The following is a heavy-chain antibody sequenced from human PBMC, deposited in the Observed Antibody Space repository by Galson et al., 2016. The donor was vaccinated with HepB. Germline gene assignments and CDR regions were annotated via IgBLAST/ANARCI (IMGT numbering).Heavy chain of an antibody. V-gene: IGHV3-23*01. J-gene: IGHJ4*02. D-gene: IGHD3-16*02. CDR1: GFSFSTYA. Sequence: SLRLSCAVSGFSFSTYAMSWVRQAPGKGLVWVSTIGGSGDNTYYADSVKGRSTISRDNSMNTLYLQMNSLRAEDTAVYYCAKDLLSDYVWGSYRFQDWGQGAPVTVSS. CDR3: AKDLLSDYVWGSYRFQD. CDR2: IGGSGDNT.